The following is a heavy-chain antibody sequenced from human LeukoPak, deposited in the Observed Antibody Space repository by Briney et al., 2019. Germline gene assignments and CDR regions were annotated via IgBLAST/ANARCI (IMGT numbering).Heavy chain of an antibody. CDR3: VRGTPTPGMDY. CDR1: GYPFSAHF. J-gene: IGHJ4*02. D-gene: IGHD3-10*01. V-gene: IGHV7-4-1*02. Sequence: ASVRVSCKASGYPFSAHFLSWVRQAPGQGLEWMGNIDTTTGNPRYAQDFTGRFVFSLDTSVSTAYLQITSLKADDTAAYYCVRGTPTPGMDYWGQGTQVTVSS. CDR2: IDTTTGNP.